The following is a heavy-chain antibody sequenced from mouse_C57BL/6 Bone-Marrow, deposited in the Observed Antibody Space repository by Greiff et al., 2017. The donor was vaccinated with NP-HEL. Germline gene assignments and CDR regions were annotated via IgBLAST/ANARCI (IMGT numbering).Heavy chain of an antibody. J-gene: IGHJ2*01. Sequence: QVQLQHSGAELARPGASVKMSCKASGYTFTSYTMHWVKQRPGQGLEWIGYINPSSGYTKYNQKFKDKATLTADKSSSTAYMQLSSLTSEDSAVYYCARGGSYYDYDGDYWGQGTTLTVSS. D-gene: IGHD2-4*01. CDR2: INPSSGYT. V-gene: IGHV1-4*01. CDR3: ARGGSYYDYDGDY. CDR1: GYTFTSYT.